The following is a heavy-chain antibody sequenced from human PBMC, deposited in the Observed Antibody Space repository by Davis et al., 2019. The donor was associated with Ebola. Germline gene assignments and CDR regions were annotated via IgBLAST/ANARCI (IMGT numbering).Heavy chain of an antibody. CDR1: GFTFSSYD. Sequence: GESLKISCAASGFTFSSYDMHWVRQPTGKGLEWVSGIGTAGDTFYPGSVKGRFTISRENAKNSLYLQMNSLRAGDTAVYYCARLGGWNAFDIWGQGTMVTVSS. CDR2: IGTAGDT. CDR3: ARLGGWNAFDI. D-gene: IGHD3-16*01. J-gene: IGHJ3*02. V-gene: IGHV3-13*01.